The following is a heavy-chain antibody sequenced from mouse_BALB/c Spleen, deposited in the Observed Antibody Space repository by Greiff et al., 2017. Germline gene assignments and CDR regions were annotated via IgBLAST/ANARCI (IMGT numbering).Heavy chain of an antibody. Sequence: EVMLVESGGGLVKPGGSLKLSCAASGFTFSDYYMYWVRQTPEKRLEWVATISDGGSYTYYPDSVKGRFTISRDNAKNNLYLQMSSLKSEDTAMYYCARDFITTGTGFAYWGQGTLVTVSA. D-gene: IGHD1-2*01. CDR1: GFTFSDYY. V-gene: IGHV5-4*02. CDR3: ARDFITTGTGFAY. CDR2: ISDGGSYT. J-gene: IGHJ3*01.